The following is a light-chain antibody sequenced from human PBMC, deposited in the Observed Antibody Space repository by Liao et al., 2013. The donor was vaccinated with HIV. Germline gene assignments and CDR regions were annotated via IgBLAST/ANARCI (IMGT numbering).Light chain of an antibody. CDR1: TLGDKY. V-gene: IGLV3-25*03. J-gene: IGLJ2*01. CDR2: EDT. Sequence: YDLTQPPSVSVSPGQTASITCSGGTLGDKYISWYQQRPGQSPVLVIYEDTKRPSGIPERFSGSSSGTTVTLTISGVQAEDEADYYCQSADSSGTYVLFGGGTKLTVL. CDR3: QSADSSGTYVL.